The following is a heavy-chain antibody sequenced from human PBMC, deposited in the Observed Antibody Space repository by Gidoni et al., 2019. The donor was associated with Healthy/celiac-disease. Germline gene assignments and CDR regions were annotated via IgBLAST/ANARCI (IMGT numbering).Heavy chain of an antibody. J-gene: IGHJ6*02. CDR2: IYYSGST. CDR3: ARVPHWGGMDV. CDR1: GGSISSYY. V-gene: IGHV4-59*01. Sequence: QVQLQESGPGLVKPSETLSLTCTVSGGSISSYYWSWIRQPPGKGLEWIGYIYYSGSTNYNPSLKSRVTISVDTSKNQFSLKLSSVTAADTAVYYCARVPHWGGMDVWGQGTTVTVSS. D-gene: IGHD3-16*01.